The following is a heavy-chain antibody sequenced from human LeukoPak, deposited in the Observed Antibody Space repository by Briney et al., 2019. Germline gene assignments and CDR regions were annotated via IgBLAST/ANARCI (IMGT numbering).Heavy chain of an antibody. Sequence: PGGSLRLPCAASGFTFSTYTMSWVRQAPGKGLEWVSTVSDSSDVHYSDSVKGRFTISRDNARNSLYLQMNSLRDEDTAVYYCARDGLHTAHFDYWGQGTLVTVSS. J-gene: IGHJ4*02. CDR2: VSDSSDV. CDR1: GFTFSTYT. D-gene: IGHD5-18*01. V-gene: IGHV3-48*02. CDR3: ARDGLHTAHFDY.